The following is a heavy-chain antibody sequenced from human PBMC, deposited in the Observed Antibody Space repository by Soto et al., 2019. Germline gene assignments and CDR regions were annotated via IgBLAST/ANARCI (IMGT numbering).Heavy chain of an antibody. CDR2: IYWDDDK. D-gene: IGHD4-17*01. J-gene: IGHJ4*02. CDR3: AHSLAASNSGAYEPRNIFAH. V-gene: IGHV2-5*02. CDR1: GFSLSNSAVG. Sequence: QITLKQSGPTLVQPTQNLTLTCTFSGFSLSNSAVGVGWIRQPPGKVLEWLALIYWDDDKRYSPSLKIRLNVPKDTFKNHMVLTMTHMDPVDTATFYCAHSLAASNSGAYEPRNIFAHCGQGTMVTVSS.